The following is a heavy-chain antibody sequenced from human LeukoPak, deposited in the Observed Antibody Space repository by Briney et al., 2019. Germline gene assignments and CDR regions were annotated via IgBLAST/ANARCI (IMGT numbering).Heavy chain of an antibody. CDR2: IYTSGST. J-gene: IGHJ4*02. CDR3: ARDYYDSSGYQNFDY. Sequence: SETLSLTSTVSGGSISSYYWSWIRQPAGKGLEWIGRIYTSGSTNYNPSLKSRVTMSVDTSKNQFSLTLSSVTAADTAVYYCARDYYDSSGYQNFDYWGQGTLVTVSS. V-gene: IGHV4-4*07. CDR1: GGSISSYY. D-gene: IGHD3-22*01.